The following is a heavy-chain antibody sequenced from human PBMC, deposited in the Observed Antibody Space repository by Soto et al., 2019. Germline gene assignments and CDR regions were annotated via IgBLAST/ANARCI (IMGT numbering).Heavy chain of an antibody. CDR1: GFTVSSNY. CDR3: ARDASANYYGMDG. J-gene: IGHJ6*02. CDR2: IYSGGST. V-gene: IGHV3-53*01. Sequence: PGGSLRLSCAASGFTVSSNYMSWVRQAPGKGLEWVSVIYSGGSTYYADSVKGRFTISRDNSKNTLYLQMNSLRAEDTAVYYCARDASANYYGMDGWGQGTTVTVSS.